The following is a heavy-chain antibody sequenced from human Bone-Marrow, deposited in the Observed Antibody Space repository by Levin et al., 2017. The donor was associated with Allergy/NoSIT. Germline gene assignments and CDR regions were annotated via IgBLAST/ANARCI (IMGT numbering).Heavy chain of an antibody. J-gene: IGHJ6*02. V-gene: IGHV3-9*01. Sequence: SCTASGFPFEDFAMHWVRQVPGKGLEWVSFISHNTGVTDYADSVKGRFTISRHNVKDSLYLQMNSLRPEDTALYYCVKDRRPYGLDVWGQGTAVTVSS. CDR1: GFPFEDFA. D-gene: IGHD1-14*01. CDR2: ISHNTGVT. CDR3: VKDRRPYGLDV.